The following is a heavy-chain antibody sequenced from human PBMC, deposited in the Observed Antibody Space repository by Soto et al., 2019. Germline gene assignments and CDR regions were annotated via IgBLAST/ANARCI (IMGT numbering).Heavy chain of an antibody. J-gene: IGHJ4*02. V-gene: IGHV3-33*06. Sequence: SGGSLRLSCAASGFTFSNYGMHWVRQAPGKGLEWVAAIWFDGSNTYYADSVKGRFTISRDNSKNTLYLQMNSLRAEDTAVYYCAKDRNYYDSSGYDYWGQGTLVTVSS. CDR3: AKDRNYYDSSGYDY. CDR1: GFTFSNYG. D-gene: IGHD3-22*01. CDR2: IWFDGSNT.